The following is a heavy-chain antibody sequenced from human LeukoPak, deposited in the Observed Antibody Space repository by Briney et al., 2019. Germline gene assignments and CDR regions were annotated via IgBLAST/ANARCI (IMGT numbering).Heavy chain of an antibody. D-gene: IGHD5-12*01. V-gene: IGHV3-53*01. CDR2: IYSDGST. CDR3: AREHSGYDFPGRDYYYMDV. CDR1: GSTVSGYY. Sequence: PGGSLRLSCAASGSTVSGYYMSWVRQAPGKGLEWVSTIYSDGSTYYADSVKGRFTISRDNAKNSLYPQMNSVRAEDTAVYYCAREHSGYDFPGRDYYYMDVWGKGTTVTVSS. J-gene: IGHJ6*03.